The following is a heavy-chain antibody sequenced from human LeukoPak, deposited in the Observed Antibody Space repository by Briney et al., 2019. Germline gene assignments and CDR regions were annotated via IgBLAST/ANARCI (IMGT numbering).Heavy chain of an antibody. CDR1: GYSISSGYY. D-gene: IGHD3-10*01. J-gene: IGHJ4*02. CDR3: ARAAYGSGSYDVDY. CDR2: IYHSGST. V-gene: IGHV4-38-2*01. Sequence: KPSETLSLTCAVSGYSISSGYYWGLLRQPPGKGLEWIGSIYHSGSTYYNPSLKSRVTISVDTSKNQFSLKLSSVTAADTAVYYCARAAYGSGSYDVDYWGQGTLVTVSS.